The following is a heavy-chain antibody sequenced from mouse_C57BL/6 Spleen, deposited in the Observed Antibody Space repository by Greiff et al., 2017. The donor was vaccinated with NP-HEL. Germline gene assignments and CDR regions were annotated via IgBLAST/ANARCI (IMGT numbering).Heavy chain of an antibody. CDR2: ISNGGGSA. V-gene: IGHV5-12*01. CDR3: ARAVTTGYAMDY. J-gene: IGHJ4*01. Sequence: EVKVVESGGGLVQPGGSLKLSCAASGFTFSDYYMYWVRQTPEKRLEWVAYISNGGGSAYYPDTVKGLFTISRDNAKNTLYLKMSRLKSEDTAMYYCARAVTTGYAMDYWGQGTSVTVSS. D-gene: IGHD1-1*01. CDR1: GFTFSDYY.